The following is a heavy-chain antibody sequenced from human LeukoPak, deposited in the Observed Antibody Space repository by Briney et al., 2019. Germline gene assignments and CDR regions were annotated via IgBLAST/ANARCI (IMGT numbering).Heavy chain of an antibody. J-gene: IGHJ3*02. CDR3: IRGGIQVSGIDAFDI. CDR1: GFTFSSYD. V-gene: IGHV3-13*01. Sequence: PGGSLRLSCAASGFTFSSYDMHCVRQAPGRGLEWVLAIGIAGDTYYPDSVKGRFTISRENAKNSMYLQMNSLKDGDTAVHYCIRGGIQVSGIDAFDIWGQGTMVTVSS. D-gene: IGHD5/OR15-5a*01. CDR2: IGIAGDT.